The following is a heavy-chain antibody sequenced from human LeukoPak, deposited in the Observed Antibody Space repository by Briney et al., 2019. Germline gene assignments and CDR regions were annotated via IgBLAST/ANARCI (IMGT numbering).Heavy chain of an antibody. V-gene: IGHV3-48*03. CDR2: ISSSGSTI. D-gene: IGHD6-6*01. CDR1: GFTFSSSW. Sequence: GGSLTLSCAASGFTFSSSWMKWVRQAPGKGLEWVSYISSSGSTIYYADSVKGRFTISRDNAKNSLYLQMNSLRAEDTAVYYCARSRVAALQASDYWGQGTLLTVSS. J-gene: IGHJ4*02. CDR3: ARSRVAALQASDY.